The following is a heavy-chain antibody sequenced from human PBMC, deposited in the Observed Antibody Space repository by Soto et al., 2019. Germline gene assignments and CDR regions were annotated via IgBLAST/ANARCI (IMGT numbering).Heavy chain of an antibody. J-gene: IGHJ5*02. V-gene: IGHV1-46*01. CDR1: GYTFTSYY. CDR2: INPSGGST. Sequence: QVQLVQSGAEVKKPGASVKVSCKASGYTFTSYYMHWVRQAPGQGLEWIGIINPSGGSTSYAQKFEGTVTMTRDTSTSTVYMELSSLRSEDTAVYYCARVRRITGTTQDNWFDPWGQGTLVTVSS. D-gene: IGHD1-7*01. CDR3: ARVRRITGTTQDNWFDP.